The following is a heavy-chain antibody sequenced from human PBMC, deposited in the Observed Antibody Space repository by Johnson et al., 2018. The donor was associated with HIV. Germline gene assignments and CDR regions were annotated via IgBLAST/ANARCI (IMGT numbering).Heavy chain of an antibody. CDR3: ARDPLVGTVTVGAFDI. V-gene: IGHV3-66*01. J-gene: IGHJ3*02. CDR2: IYSGGTT. D-gene: IGHD1-26*01. CDR1: GFSVSTNY. Sequence: VHLVESGGGLVQPGGSLRLSCAVSGFSVSTNYINWVRQAPGKGLEWVSVIYSGGTTYYGDSVMGRYTSSRDNSNTTVYLQMNSLRAEDTAVYFCARDPLVGTVTVGAFDIWGQGTMVTVSS.